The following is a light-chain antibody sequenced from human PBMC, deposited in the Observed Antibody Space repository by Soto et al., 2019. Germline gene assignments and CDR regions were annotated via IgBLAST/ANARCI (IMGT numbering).Light chain of an antibody. CDR3: QQYYSTPPLT. CDR2: WAS. CDR1: QSVLYSSNNKNY. J-gene: IGKJ4*01. Sequence: DIVMTQSPDSLAVSLGERATINCKSSQSVLYSSNNKNYLAWYQQKPGQPPKLLIYWASNRESGVPDRFSGSGSGTDFTLTISSLPPEDVAVYSCQQYYSTPPLTFGGGNKVEIK. V-gene: IGKV4-1*01.